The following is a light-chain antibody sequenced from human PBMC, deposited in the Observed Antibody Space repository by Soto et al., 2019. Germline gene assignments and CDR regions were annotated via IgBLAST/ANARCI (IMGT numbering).Light chain of an antibody. V-gene: IGKV3-20*01. CDR3: QHYGDSSWT. CDR1: QSVSSTR. J-gene: IGKJ1*01. Sequence: ELVLTQSPVALSLSSVDRSTLSCRASQSVSSTRLTWYQQKPGQAPRLLIYGVSSRATGIPDRFSGSGSGTDFTLTISRVEPEDFAVYFCQHYGDSSWTFGQGSRVEIK. CDR2: GVS.